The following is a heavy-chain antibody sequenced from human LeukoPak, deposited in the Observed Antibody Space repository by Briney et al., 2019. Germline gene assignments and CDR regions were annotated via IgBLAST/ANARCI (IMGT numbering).Heavy chain of an antibody. V-gene: IGHV3-30*18. CDR1: GFSFSYYG. D-gene: IGHD6-13*01. Sequence: PGRSLRLSCAASGFSFSYYGMHWVRQAPGKGLEWVAVISHDGSDKYYADSVKGRFTISRDNSKNTLYLQMTSLRADDTSVYYCAKDWRYSSSTTPYWGQGSLVTVSS. CDR2: ISHDGSDK. CDR3: AKDWRYSSSTTPY. J-gene: IGHJ4*02.